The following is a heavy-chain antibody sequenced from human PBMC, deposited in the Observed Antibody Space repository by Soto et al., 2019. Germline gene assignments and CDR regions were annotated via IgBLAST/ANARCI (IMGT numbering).Heavy chain of an antibody. V-gene: IGHV3-21*01. J-gene: IGHJ3*02. CDR2: ISSSGTYI. D-gene: IGHD3-10*01. Sequence: EVQLVESGGGLVKPGGSLRLSCAASGFTFGSYSMNWVRQAPGKGLEWVSSISSSGTYIYYADSVKGRFTISRDNAKNSLYLQMNSLRAEDTAVYYCAFAGSGSYSNVADAFDIWGQGTMVTVSS. CDR3: AFAGSGSYSNVADAFDI. CDR1: GFTFGSYS.